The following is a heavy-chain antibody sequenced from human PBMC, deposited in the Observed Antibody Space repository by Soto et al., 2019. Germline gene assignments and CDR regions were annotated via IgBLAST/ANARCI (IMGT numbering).Heavy chain of an antibody. D-gene: IGHD6-6*01. J-gene: IGHJ5*02. CDR2: IHYSGST. Sequence: SETLSLTCTVSGDSISSYYWGWIRQPPGKGLEWIGYIHYSGSTNYNPSLKSRVTISVDTPKNQFSLKVNSMTAADTAVYYCARVVLAARKGRSFDPSGQGTLVTVSS. CDR1: GDSISSYY. V-gene: IGHV4-59*01. CDR3: ARVVLAARKGRSFDP.